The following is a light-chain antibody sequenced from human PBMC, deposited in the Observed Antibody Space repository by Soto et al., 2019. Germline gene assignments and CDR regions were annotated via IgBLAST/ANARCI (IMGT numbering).Light chain of an antibody. CDR3: QQNGALPPT. J-gene: IGKJ1*01. V-gene: IGKV3-20*01. CDR2: DTS. Sequence: EVVLTQSPGTLSLSPGESATLSCRASQSVISNFLAWYQQKPAKAPRLLIYDTSNRATGIPDRFSGSGSGTDFTLTISRLEPEDFAVYYCQQNGALPPTFGQGTKVEIK. CDR1: QSVISNF.